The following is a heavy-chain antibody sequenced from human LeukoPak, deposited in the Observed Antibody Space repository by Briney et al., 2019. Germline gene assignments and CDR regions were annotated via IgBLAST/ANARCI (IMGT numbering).Heavy chain of an antibody. CDR1: GFTFGSYA. CDR2: ISSNGGST. D-gene: IGHD1-26*01. Sequence: PGGSLRLSCAASGFTFGSYAMHWVRQAPGKGLEYVSAISSNGGSTYYANSVKGRFTISRDNSKNTLYLQMGSLRAEDMAVYYCARLVGGSLYFDYWGQGTLVTVSS. V-gene: IGHV3-64*01. CDR3: ARLVGGSLYFDY. J-gene: IGHJ4*02.